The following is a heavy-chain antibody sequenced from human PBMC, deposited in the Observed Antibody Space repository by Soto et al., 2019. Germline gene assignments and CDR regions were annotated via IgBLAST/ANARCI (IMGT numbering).Heavy chain of an antibody. Sequence: SETLSLTCAVYGGSFSGYYWSWIRQPPGKGLEWIGEINHSGSTNYNPSLKSRVTISVDTSKNQFSLKLSSVTAAGTAVYYCARAVGMVRGVTPQYYFDYWGQGTLVTVSS. V-gene: IGHV4-34*01. D-gene: IGHD3-10*01. CDR3: ARAVGMVRGVTPQYYFDY. CDR2: INHSGST. CDR1: GGSFSGYY. J-gene: IGHJ4*02.